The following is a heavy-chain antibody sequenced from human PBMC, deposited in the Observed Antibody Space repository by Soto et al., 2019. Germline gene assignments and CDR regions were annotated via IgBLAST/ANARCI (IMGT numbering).Heavy chain of an antibody. CDR2: IRAGGDRT. V-gene: IGHV3-23*01. CDR3: AKDVGPLGNPPCIP. D-gene: IGHD1-26*01. CDR1: GFTFNTHS. J-gene: IGHJ4*02. Sequence: GGSLRLSCAASGFTFNTHSMSWVRQAPGKGPEWVSGIRAGGDRTFYADSVKGRFTISRDNSKNAVYLQMNSLRAEDTAVYYCAKDVGPLGNPPCIPWGQGTLVTVSS.